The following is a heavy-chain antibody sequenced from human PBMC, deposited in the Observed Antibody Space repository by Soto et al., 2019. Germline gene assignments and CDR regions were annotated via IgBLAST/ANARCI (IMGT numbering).Heavy chain of an antibody. CDR1: GFTLTTYT. D-gene: IGHD3-10*01. CDR3: VRERGLSSFYGMRV. CDR2: ITSSSGHI. Sequence: PGGSLRLSCEASGFTLTTYTMNWVRQASGKGLEWVSSITSSSGHIYYADSVKGRFTISRDNARNSLYLQMNSLRAEDTAVYYCVRERGLSSFYGMRVWGQGTTVTVSS. J-gene: IGHJ6*02. V-gene: IGHV3-21*01.